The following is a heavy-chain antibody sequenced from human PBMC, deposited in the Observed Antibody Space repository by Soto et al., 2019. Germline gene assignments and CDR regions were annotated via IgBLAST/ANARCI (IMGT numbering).Heavy chain of an antibody. J-gene: IGHJ6*02. CDR2: INPNSGDT. CDR3: AKGGAIVAAGTRVYPYNAMDV. CDR1: GYTFTGYY. Sequence: ASVKVSCKASGYTFTGYYVHWVRQAPGQGLEWMGWINPNSGDTYLAQRFQGRVTMNSDTSIGTAYMELRGLTSDDTAEYYCAKGGAIVAAGTRVYPYNAMDVWGQGTTVTVSS. D-gene: IGHD1-26*01. V-gene: IGHV1-2*02.